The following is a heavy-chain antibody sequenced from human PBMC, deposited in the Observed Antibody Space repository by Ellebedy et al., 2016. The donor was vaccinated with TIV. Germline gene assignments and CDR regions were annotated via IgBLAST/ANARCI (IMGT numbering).Heavy chain of an antibody. J-gene: IGHJ6*02. CDR1: GFNFTSYG. CDR3: ARDHDEPLDV. CDR2: IWFDGSNR. V-gene: IGHV3-33*01. Sequence: PGGSLRLSCATSGFNFTSYGMHWVRQAPGKGLERVAVIWFDGSNRYYPDSVKGRFTISRDNSKNMVYLQMNSLRAEDTAVYYCARDHDEPLDVWGQGTTVTVSS.